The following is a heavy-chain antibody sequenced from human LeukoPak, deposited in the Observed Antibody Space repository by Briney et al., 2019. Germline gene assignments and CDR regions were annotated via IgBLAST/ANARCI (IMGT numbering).Heavy chain of an antibody. CDR1: GYSIVTGYY. CDR2: IYHSGST. CDR3: ARQLLVGATKGEYYFDY. V-gene: IGHV4-38-2*01. J-gene: IGHJ4*02. D-gene: IGHD1-26*01. Sequence: SETLSLTCAVSGYSIVTGYYWAWIRQPPGKGLEWIGSIYHSGSTYYNPSLKSRVTISVDTSKNQFSLKLSSVTAADTAVYYCARQLLVGATKGEYYFDYWGQGTLVTVSS.